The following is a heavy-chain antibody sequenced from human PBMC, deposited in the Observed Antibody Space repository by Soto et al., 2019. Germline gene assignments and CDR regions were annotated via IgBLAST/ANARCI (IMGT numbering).Heavy chain of an antibody. D-gene: IGHD5-18*01. CDR1: GGSNNSYY. V-gene: IGHV4-59*01. J-gene: IGHJ5*02. CDR3: ARPAGLQCQFGP. Sequence: SETRSRTCTVSGGSNNSYYWSWIRQPPGKGLEWIGYIYYSGSTNYNPSLKNRVTISVDTSKNQFSLKLSPESAADTAIYYCARPAGLQCQFGPCGKGTRIIVAS. CDR2: IYYSGST.